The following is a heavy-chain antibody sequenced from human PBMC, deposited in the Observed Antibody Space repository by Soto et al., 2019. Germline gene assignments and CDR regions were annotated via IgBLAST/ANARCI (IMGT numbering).Heavy chain of an antibody. CDR3: ASLSAPVDL. V-gene: IGHV3-74*01. J-gene: IGHJ4*02. CDR2: IDTDGNSR. Sequence: PGGSLRLSCVASGFTFSSYLMHWLRQAPGRELVWVSEIDTDGNSRNYADSVKGRFTISRDNAKNTIYLQMNSLTAEDTAVYFCASLSAPVDLWGRGPLITVSS. D-gene: IGHD2-2*01. CDR1: GFTFSSYL.